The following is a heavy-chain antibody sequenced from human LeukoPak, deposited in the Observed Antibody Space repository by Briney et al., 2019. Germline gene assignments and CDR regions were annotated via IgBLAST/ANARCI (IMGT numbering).Heavy chain of an antibody. CDR2: ISYDGSNK. J-gene: IGHJ4*02. D-gene: IGHD2-8*01. CDR1: GFTFSSYA. Sequence: GGSLRLSCAASGFTFSSYAMHWVRQAPGKGLEWVAVISYDGSNKYYADSVKGRFTISRDNSKNTLYLQMNSLRAEDTAVYYCARADMLREVLVDYWGQGTLVTVSS. V-gene: IGHV3-30-3*01. CDR3: ARADMLREVLVDY.